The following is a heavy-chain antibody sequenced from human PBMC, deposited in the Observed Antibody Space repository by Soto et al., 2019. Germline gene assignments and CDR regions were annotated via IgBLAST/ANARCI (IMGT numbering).Heavy chain of an antibody. CDR1: GGTFSSYA. CDR3: ARDAVAGTNYYYGMDV. CDR2: IIPIFGTA. V-gene: IGHV1-69*13. Sequence: SVKVSCKASGGTFSSYAISWVRQAPGQGLEWMGGIIPIFGTANYAQKFQGRVTITADESTSTAYMELSSLRPEDTAVYYCARDAVAGTNYYYGMDVWGQGTTVTVSS. D-gene: IGHD6-19*01. J-gene: IGHJ6*02.